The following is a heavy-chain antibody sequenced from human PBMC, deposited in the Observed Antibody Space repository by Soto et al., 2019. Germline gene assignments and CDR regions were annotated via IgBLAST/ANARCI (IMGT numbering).Heavy chain of an antibody. CDR2: ISGSGGST. CDR3: ARAYDYIWGSYPIRQNWFDP. J-gene: IGHJ5*02. Sequence: EVQLLESGGGLVQPGGSLRLSCAASGFTFSSYAMSWVRQAPGKGLEWVSAISGSGGSTYYADSVKGRFTISRDNSKNTLYLQMNSLRAEDTAVYYCARAYDYIWGSYPIRQNWFDPWGQGTLVTVSS. V-gene: IGHV3-23*01. D-gene: IGHD3-16*02. CDR1: GFTFSSYA.